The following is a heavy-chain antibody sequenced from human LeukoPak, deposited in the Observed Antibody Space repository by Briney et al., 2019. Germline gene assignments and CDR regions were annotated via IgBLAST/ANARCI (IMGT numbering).Heavy chain of an antibody. J-gene: IGHJ4*02. CDR1: GFTFDDYA. D-gene: IGHD3-10*01. CDR3: AKATPYYYGSGSYYTTLDY. Sequence: GGSLRLSCAASGFTFDDYAMHWVRQAPGKGLEWCLGISWNSGSIDYADPVKGRFTISSDNSKNSLYLPMNSLRAEDTALYYCAKATPYYYGSGSYYTTLDYWGQGTLVTVSS. V-gene: IGHV3-9*01. CDR2: ISWNSGSI.